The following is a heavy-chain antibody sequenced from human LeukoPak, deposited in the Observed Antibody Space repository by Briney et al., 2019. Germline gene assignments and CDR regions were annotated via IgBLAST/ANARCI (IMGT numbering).Heavy chain of an antibody. J-gene: IGHJ4*02. CDR3: ANNYCSSTTCRPDYGGNY. V-gene: IGHV3-23*01. CDR2: ISGSGGST. Sequence: GGSLRLSCAASGFTFSNYAMSWVRQAPGKGLEWVSAISGSGGSTYYADSVKGRFTISRDNSKNTLYLQVNSLRAEDTALYYCANNYCSSTTCRPDYGGNYWGQGTLVTVSS. D-gene: IGHD2-2*01. CDR1: GFTFSNYA.